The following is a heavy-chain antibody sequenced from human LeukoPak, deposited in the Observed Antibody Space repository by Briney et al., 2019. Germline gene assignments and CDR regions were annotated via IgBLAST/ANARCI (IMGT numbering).Heavy chain of an antibody. Sequence: KPSETLSLTCTVSGGPISSYYWSWIRQPPGKGLEWIGYIYYSGSTNYNPSLKSRVTISVDTSKNQFSLKLSSVTAADTAVYYCASTYSSGWYYFDYWGQGTLVTVSS. CDR1: GGPISSYY. CDR2: IYYSGST. D-gene: IGHD6-19*01. CDR3: ASTYSSGWYYFDY. J-gene: IGHJ4*02. V-gene: IGHV4-59*08.